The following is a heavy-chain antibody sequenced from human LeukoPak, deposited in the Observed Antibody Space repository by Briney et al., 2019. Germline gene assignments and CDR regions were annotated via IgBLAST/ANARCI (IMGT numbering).Heavy chain of an antibody. J-gene: IGHJ3*02. Sequence: ASVKVSCKASGGTFSSYAISWVRQAPGQGLEWMGRIIPILGIANYAQKFQGRVTITADKSTSTAYMELSSLRSEDTAVYYCARGVTHDAFDIWGQGTMVTVSS. CDR3: ARGVTHDAFDI. V-gene: IGHV1-69*04. CDR1: GGTFSSYA. CDR2: IIPILGIA. D-gene: IGHD2-21*02.